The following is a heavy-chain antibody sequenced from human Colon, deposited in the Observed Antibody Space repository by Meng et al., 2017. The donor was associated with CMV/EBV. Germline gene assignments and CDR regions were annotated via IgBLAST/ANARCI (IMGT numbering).Heavy chain of an antibody. Sequence: GGSLRLSCAASGFTFSSCGMNWVRQAPGKGLDWVSYISSSGTIYYVDSVKGRFTISRDNAKNSLYLQMNSLRAEDTAVYFCARDYYDTSGSIWGQGTLVTVSS. D-gene: IGHD3-22*01. CDR2: ISSSGTI. CDR1: GFTFSSCG. CDR3: ARDYYDTSGSI. V-gene: IGHV3-48*03. J-gene: IGHJ4*02.